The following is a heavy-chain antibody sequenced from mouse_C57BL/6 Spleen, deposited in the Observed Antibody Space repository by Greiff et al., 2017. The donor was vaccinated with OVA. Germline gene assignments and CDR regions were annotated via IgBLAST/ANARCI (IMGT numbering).Heavy chain of an antibody. V-gene: IGHV3-6*01. CDR1: GYFITSGYY. CDR3: AREVDY. CDR2: ISYDGSN. Sequence: EVQLQQSGPGLVKPSQSLSLTCSVTGYFITSGYYWNWIRQFPGNKLEWMGYISYDGSNNYNPSLKNRISITRDTSKNQFFLKLNSVTTEDTATYYCAREVDYWGQGTTLTVSS. J-gene: IGHJ2*01.